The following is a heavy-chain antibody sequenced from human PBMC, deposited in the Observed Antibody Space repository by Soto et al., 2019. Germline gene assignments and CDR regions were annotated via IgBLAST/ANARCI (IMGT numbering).Heavy chain of an antibody. V-gene: IGHV3-15*07. J-gene: IGHJ4*02. Sequence: EVQLVESGGGLVKPGGSLRLSCAASGFTFSNAWMNWVRQAPGKGLEWVGRIKSKTDGGTTDYAAPVKGRFTISRDDSKNTLYLQMNSLKTEDTAVYYCTTAEGYYYDSSGYYTPDYWGQETLVTVSS. CDR1: GFTFSNAW. D-gene: IGHD3-22*01. CDR3: TTAEGYYYDSSGYYTPDY. CDR2: IKSKTDGGTT.